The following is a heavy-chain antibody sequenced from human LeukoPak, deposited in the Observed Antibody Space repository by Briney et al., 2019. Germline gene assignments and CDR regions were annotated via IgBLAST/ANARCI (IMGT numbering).Heavy chain of an antibody. Sequence: GGSLRLSCAASGFTFSTYNMNWVRQAPGKGLEWVSSICSSSNYIYYADSVKGRFTISRDNAKNSLYLQMNSLRVEDTDVYYCARDVGASAPDAFDIWGQGTMVTVSS. J-gene: IGHJ3*02. CDR1: GFTFSTYN. CDR2: ICSSSNYI. CDR3: ARDVGASAPDAFDI. V-gene: IGHV3-21*01. D-gene: IGHD1-26*01.